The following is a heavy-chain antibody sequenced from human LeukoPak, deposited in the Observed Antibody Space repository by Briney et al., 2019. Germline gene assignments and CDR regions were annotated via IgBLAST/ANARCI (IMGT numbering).Heavy chain of an antibody. CDR2: IYSGGST. CDR3: ARERESSGWYPYYFDY. D-gene: IGHD6-19*01. J-gene: IGHJ4*02. CDR1: GFTVSSNY. V-gene: IGHV3-53*01. Sequence: GGSLRLSCAASGFTVSSNYMSWARQAPGKGLEWVSVIYSGGSTYYADSVKGRFTISRDNSKNTLYLQMNSLRAEDTAVYYCARERESSGWYPYYFDYWGQGTLVTVSS.